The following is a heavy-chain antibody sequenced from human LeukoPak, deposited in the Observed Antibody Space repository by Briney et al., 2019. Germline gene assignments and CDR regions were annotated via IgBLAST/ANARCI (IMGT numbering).Heavy chain of an antibody. CDR3: ARIPMIVVVPAPPQYYYYGMTS. V-gene: IGHV1-18*01. Sequence: ASVTVSCKASGYTFTSYGISWVRQAPGQGLEWMGWISAYNGNTNYAQKLQGRVTMTTDTSTSTAYMALRSLSSDDTAVYYCARIPMIVVVPAPPQYYYYGMTSGAKGPRSPSP. J-gene: IGHJ6*02. CDR2: ISAYNGNT. CDR1: GYTFTSYG. D-gene: IGHD2-2*01.